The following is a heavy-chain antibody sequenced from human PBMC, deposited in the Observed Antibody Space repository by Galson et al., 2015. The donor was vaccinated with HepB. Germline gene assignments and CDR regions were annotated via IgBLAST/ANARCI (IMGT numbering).Heavy chain of an antibody. V-gene: IGHV3-23*01. CDR1: GSSFTRYA. D-gene: IGHD2-15*01. J-gene: IGHJ4*02. CDR2: ITSSGGNS. CDR3: AKDGIMVANNPYHFHY. Sequence: SLRLSCAASGSSFTRYAMTWVRQAPGKGLEWVSSITSSGGNSYYTDSVKGRFTVSRDNSKNTPLLQLNSLRAEDTAMYFCAKDGIMVANNPYHFHYWGQGTLVTVSS.